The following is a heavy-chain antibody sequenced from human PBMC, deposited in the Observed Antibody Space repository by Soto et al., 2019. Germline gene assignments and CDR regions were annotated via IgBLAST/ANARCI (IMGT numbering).Heavy chain of an antibody. V-gene: IGHV4-30-4*01. D-gene: IGHD3-22*01. CDR3: VRERYYFDISGYGYFDY. CDR2: IYYSGST. Sequence: SETLSLTCTVSGGSISSEDYYWSWIRQPPGKGLEWIAYIYYSGSTYYNPSLQSRVTISVDTSKNQFSLRLSSVTAADTAVYYCVRERYYFDISGYGYFDYWGQGALVNVSS. J-gene: IGHJ4*02. CDR1: GGSISSEDYY.